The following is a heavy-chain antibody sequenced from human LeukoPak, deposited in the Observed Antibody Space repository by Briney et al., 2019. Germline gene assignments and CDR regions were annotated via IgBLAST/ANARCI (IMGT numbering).Heavy chain of an antibody. Sequence: GGSLRLSCAASGFTFNNYAMNWVRQAPGKGLEWVSSISGGGETTYYADSARGRFTISRDNSQNTLYLQMNSLRAEDTAVYYYARDYADYVGYFFFDYWGQGTLVTVSS. J-gene: IGHJ4*02. V-gene: IGHV3-23*01. CDR2: ISGGGETT. CDR3: ARDYADYVGYFFFDY. CDR1: GFTFNNYA. D-gene: IGHD4-17*01.